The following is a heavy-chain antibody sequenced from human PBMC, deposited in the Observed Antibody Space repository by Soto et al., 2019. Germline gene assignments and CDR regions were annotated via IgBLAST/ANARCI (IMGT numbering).Heavy chain of an antibody. J-gene: IGHJ3*02. CDR2: ISVGGGSI. CDR1: GFTFRDYA. D-gene: IGHD2-15*01. Sequence: GGSLRLSXIDSGFTFRDYAFNWVRQAPGKGLEWVSYISVGGGSIFYADSVKGRFTISRDDARNSVYLQMNTLRHEDTAVYHCVRDHRWAFDIWGQGTVVTVSS. CDR3: VRDHRWAFDI. V-gene: IGHV3-48*02.